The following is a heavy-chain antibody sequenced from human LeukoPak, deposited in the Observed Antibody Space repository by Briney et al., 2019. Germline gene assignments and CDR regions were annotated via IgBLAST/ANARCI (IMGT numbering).Heavy chain of an antibody. Sequence: PGGSLRLSCAASGFTFSSYRMNWVRQAPGKGLEWVSYISSSSSTIYYADSVKGRFTISRDNAKNSLYLQMNSLRAEDTALYHCARKGLGGELGGFDYWGQGTLVTVSS. CDR1: GFTFSSYR. CDR3: ARKGLGGELGGFDY. J-gene: IGHJ4*02. V-gene: IGHV3-48*01. CDR2: ISSSSSTI. D-gene: IGHD3-16*01.